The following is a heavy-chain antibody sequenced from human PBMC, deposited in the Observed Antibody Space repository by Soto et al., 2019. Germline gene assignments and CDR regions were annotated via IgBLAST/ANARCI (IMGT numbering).Heavy chain of an antibody. J-gene: IGHJ5*02. D-gene: IGHD3-10*02. Sequence: QVQLVQSGAEVKKPGSSVKVSCKASGGTFSSYTISWVRQAPGQGLEWMGKIIPILGTANYAQKFQGRVTITADKSTSTAYMEMSSLRSADTAVYYCARDFHYDLSGEANHWGQGTLVTVSS. V-gene: IGHV1-69*08. CDR3: ARDFHYDLSGEANH. CDR1: GGTFSSYT. CDR2: IIPILGTA.